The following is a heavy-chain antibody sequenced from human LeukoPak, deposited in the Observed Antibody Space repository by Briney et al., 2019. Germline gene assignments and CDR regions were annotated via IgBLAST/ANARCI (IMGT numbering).Heavy chain of an antibody. CDR2: IYYSGST. CDR1: GDSITSGTYY. V-gene: IGHV4-61*01. Sequence: PSETLSLTCTVSGDSITSGTYYWSWIRQPPGKGLEWIGYIYYSGSTNYNPSLKSRVTISVDTSKNQFSLKLSSVTAADTAVYYCARKLNSGTYYHFDYWGQGTLVTVSS. D-gene: IGHD1-26*01. CDR3: ARKLNSGTYYHFDY. J-gene: IGHJ4*02.